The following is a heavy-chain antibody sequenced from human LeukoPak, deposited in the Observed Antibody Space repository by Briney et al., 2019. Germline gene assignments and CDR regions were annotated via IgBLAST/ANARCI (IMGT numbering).Heavy chain of an antibody. V-gene: IGHV4-39*07. CDR2: IYYSGST. J-gene: IGHJ4*02. Sequence: SETLSLTCTVSGGSISSSSYYWGWIRQPPGKGLEWIGSIYYSGSTYYNPSLKSRVTISVDTSKNQFSLKLSSVTAADTAVYYCARTEWLLTNFDYWGQGTLVTVSS. CDR1: GGSISSSSYY. CDR3: ARTEWLLTNFDY. D-gene: IGHD5-18*01.